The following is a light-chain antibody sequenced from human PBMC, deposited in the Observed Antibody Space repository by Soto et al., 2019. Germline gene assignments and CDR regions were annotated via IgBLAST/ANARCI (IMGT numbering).Light chain of an antibody. CDR1: ESVSSSY. Sequence: DIVLTQSPGTLSLSPGERATLSCRASESVSSSYLAWYQQKPGQAPRLLIYGASSRATDIPDRFSGSGSATDFTLTISRLEPEDSAVYYCQHYDSSPPYTFGQGTRLEIK. J-gene: IGKJ5*01. V-gene: IGKV3-20*01. CDR2: GAS. CDR3: QHYDSSPPYT.